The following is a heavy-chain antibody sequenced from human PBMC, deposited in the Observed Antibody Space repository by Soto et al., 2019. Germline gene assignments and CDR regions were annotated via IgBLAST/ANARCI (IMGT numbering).Heavy chain of an antibody. V-gene: IGHV1-69*12. CDR2: IIPIFGTA. J-gene: IGHJ6*02. CDR1: GGTFSSYA. Sequence: QVQLVQSGAEVKKPGSSVKVSCKASGGTFSSYAISWVRQAPGQGLEWMGGIIPIFGTANYAQKFQGRATITADESASAAYMELSSLRSEDTAVYYCASPAYYYYGMDVWGQGTTVSVSS. CDR3: ASPAYYYYGMDV.